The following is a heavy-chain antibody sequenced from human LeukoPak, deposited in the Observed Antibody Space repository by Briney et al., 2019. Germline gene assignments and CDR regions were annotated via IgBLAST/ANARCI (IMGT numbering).Heavy chain of an antibody. Sequence: GGSLRLSCAASGFIFSDYYMSRIRQAPGKGLEWVSYISSSGSTTYYADSVKGRFTISRDNAKNSLYLQMNSLRAEDTAVYYCARVGSCTNGVCYNPFDYWGQGTLVTVSS. CDR3: ARVGSCTNGVCYNPFDY. J-gene: IGHJ4*02. CDR2: ISSSGSTT. CDR1: GFIFSDYY. V-gene: IGHV3-11*04. D-gene: IGHD2-8*01.